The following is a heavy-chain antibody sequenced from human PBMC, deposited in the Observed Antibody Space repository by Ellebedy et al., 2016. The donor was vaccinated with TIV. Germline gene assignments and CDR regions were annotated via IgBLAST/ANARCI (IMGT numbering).Heavy chain of an antibody. V-gene: IGHV3-7*02. Sequence: GESLKISCTASGFRFSTYWMSWVRQAPGKGLEWVANIKYDGSETYYGASVKGRFTISRDNAKKSLYLQMDSLRAEDTAVYYCARWYDDSWTGYYNWGQGTLVTVSS. CDR1: GFRFSTYW. CDR2: IKYDGSET. D-gene: IGHD3-3*01. CDR3: ARWYDDSWTGYYN. J-gene: IGHJ4*02.